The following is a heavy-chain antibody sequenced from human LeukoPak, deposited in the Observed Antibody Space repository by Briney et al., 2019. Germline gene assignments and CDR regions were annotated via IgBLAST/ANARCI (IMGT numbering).Heavy chain of an antibody. D-gene: IGHD2-21*01. CDR2: INNDGRSA. J-gene: IGHJ4*02. CDR1: GFSFRSYW. Sequence: GGSLRLSCAASGFSFRSYWMHWVRQAPGKGLVWVSRINNDGRSASYAESVTGRFTMSRDNAKNTPYLQMNSLRAEDTAVYYCVRDVWGDRDGFFEYWGQGTLVTVSS. V-gene: IGHV3-74*01. CDR3: VRDVWGDRDGFFEY.